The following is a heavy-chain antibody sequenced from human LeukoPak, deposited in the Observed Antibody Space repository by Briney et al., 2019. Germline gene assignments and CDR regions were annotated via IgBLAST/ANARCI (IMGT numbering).Heavy chain of an antibody. J-gene: IGHJ4*02. CDR1: GFPFSSYG. CDR3: AKDRAGLLWFGELGREFDY. Sequence: GGSLRLSCAASGFPFSSYGMHWVRQAPGKGLEWVAFIRYDGSNKYYADSVKGRFTISRDNSKNTLYLQMNSLRAEDTAVYYCAKDRAGLLWFGELGREFDYWGQGTLVTVSS. D-gene: IGHD3-10*01. CDR2: IRYDGSNK. V-gene: IGHV3-30*02.